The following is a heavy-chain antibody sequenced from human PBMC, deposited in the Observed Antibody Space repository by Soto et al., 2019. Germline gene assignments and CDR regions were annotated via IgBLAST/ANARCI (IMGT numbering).Heavy chain of an antibody. D-gene: IGHD2-15*01. CDR3: ARQLHDHSGGGYYYYGLDV. CDR1: GYSFMNYW. CDR2: IYPADSDT. Sequence: GESLKISCKGSGYSFMNYWIAWVRQMPGKGLEWMGIIYPADSDTRYSPSFQGQVTISADKSIDTAYLQWSSLKASDTAIYYCARQLHDHSGGGYYYYGLDVGGQGTSVTVSS. J-gene: IGHJ6*02. V-gene: IGHV5-51*01.